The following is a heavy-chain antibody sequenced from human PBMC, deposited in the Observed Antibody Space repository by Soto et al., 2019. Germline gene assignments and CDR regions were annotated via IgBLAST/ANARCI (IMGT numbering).Heavy chain of an antibody. V-gene: IGHV3-33*01. J-gene: IGHJ4*02. CDR2: IWYDGSNK. D-gene: IGHD3-22*01. CDR3: ARDEWTYYYDSSGYYPSDY. Sequence: GGSLRLSCAASGFTFSSYGMHWVRQAPGKGLEWVAVIWYDGSNKYYADSVKGRFTISRDNSKNTLYLQMNSLRAEDTAVYYCARDEWTYYYDSSGYYPSDYWGQGTLVTVSS. CDR1: GFTFSSYG.